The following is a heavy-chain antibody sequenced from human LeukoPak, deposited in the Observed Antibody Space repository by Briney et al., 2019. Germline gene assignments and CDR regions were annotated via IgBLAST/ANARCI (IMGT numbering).Heavy chain of an antibody. D-gene: IGHD3-3*01. CDR2: IYYSGST. Sequence: SETLSLTCTVSGGSISSGGYYWSWIRQHPGKGLEWIGYIYYSGSTYYNPSLKSRVTISVDTSKNQFSLKLSSVTAADTAVYYCARGLYDFWGGTPSYYFDYWGQGTLVTVSS. CDR1: GGSISSGGYY. J-gene: IGHJ4*02. V-gene: IGHV4-31*03. CDR3: ARGLYDFWGGTPSYYFDY.